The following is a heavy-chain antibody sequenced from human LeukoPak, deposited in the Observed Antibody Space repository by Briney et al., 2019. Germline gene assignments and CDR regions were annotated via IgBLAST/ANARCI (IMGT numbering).Heavy chain of an antibody. Sequence: GGSLRLSCAASGFTFSSHAMSWVRQAPGKGLEWVSALSGSGGSTSYADSVKGRFTISRDNSKNTLYLQMSSLRAEDTAIYYCAKDLNTGYQLLWGSVFDIWGQGTLVTVSS. V-gene: IGHV3-23*01. CDR2: LSGSGGST. CDR3: AKDLNTGYQLLWGSVFDI. J-gene: IGHJ3*02. D-gene: IGHD2-2*01. CDR1: GFTFSSHA.